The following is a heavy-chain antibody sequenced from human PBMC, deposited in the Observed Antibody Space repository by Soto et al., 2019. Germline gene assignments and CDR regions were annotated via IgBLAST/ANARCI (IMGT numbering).Heavy chain of an antibody. J-gene: IGHJ4*02. CDR2: IKSQTDGETT. D-gene: IGHD3-22*01. Sequence: GGSLRLSCAASVFRFSNTWMSWVRQTPGKGLEWVGRIKSQTDGETTDYAAPVKGRFTISRDDSRNTLFLHLNSLKIEDTAVYYCTTDWAPYDSSGPYPLHWGQGTLVTVSS. CDR3: TTDWAPYDSSGPYPLH. V-gene: IGHV3-15*01. CDR1: VFRFSNTW.